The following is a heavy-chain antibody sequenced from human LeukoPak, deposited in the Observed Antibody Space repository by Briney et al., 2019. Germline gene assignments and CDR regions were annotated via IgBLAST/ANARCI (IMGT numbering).Heavy chain of an antibody. CDR3: ARHARLVAWLDP. CDR1: GGSISSYY. D-gene: IGHD5-12*01. J-gene: IGHJ5*02. V-gene: IGHV4-59*08. Sequence: SETLSLTCTVSGGSISSYYWSWIRQPPGKGLEWIGYIYYSGSTNYNPSLRSRVTISVDTSKSQFSLKLSSVTAADTAVYYCARHARLVAWLDPWGQGTLVTVSS. CDR2: IYYSGST.